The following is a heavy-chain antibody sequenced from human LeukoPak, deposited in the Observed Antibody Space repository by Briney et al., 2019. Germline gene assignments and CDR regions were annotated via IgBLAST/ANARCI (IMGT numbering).Heavy chain of an antibody. CDR2: INQGGSEK. D-gene: IGHD6-13*01. CDR1: GFTFSTYW. J-gene: IGHJ5*02. Sequence: GGSLRLSCAPSGFTFSTYWMGWVRQAPGKGLEWLANINQGGSEKYYVDSVKGRFTISRDNSKNTLYLQMNSLRAEDTAVYYCAKELFRGAAAGTNWFDPWGQGTLVTVSS. CDR3: AKELFRGAAAGTNWFDP. V-gene: IGHV3-7*01.